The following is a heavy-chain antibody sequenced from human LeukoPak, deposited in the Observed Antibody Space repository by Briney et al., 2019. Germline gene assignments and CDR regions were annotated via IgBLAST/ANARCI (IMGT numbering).Heavy chain of an antibody. D-gene: IGHD3-22*01. Sequence: SVTVSCKASGYTFTSYGISWVRQAPGQGLEWMGGIIPIFGTANYAQKFQGRVTITADESTSTAYMELSSLRSEDTAVYYCARDFGDYDSSGYRPLAFDIWGQGTMVTVSS. CDR2: IIPIFGTA. J-gene: IGHJ3*02. CDR3: ARDFGDYDSSGYRPLAFDI. V-gene: IGHV1-69*13. CDR1: GYTFTSYG.